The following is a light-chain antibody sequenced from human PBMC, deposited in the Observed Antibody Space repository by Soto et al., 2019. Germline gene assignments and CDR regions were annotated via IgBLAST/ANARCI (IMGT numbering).Light chain of an antibody. CDR3: QQSYNTPST. V-gene: IGKV1-39*01. CDR2: TAS. CDR1: QRISVY. J-gene: IGKJ5*01. Sequence: DIQVTQSPSSLSASVGKKVTITCRASQRISVYLNWYQQKPGRAPKLLIYTASTLQSGVPSRFSGSGSGTYFTLTINSLQPEDFGTYYCQQSYNTPSTCGQGTRREIK.